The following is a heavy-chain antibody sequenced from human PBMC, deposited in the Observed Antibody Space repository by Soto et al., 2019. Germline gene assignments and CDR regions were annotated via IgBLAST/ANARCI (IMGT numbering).Heavy chain of an antibody. Sequence: SETLSLTCTVSGGSISSGGYYWGWIRQHPGKGLEWIGYIYYSGSTYYNPSLKSRVTISVDTSKNQFSLKLSSVTAADTAVYYCARDSRRRDYVWGSYRTDAFDIWGQGTMVTVSS. J-gene: IGHJ3*02. CDR2: IYYSGST. CDR3: ARDSRRRDYVWGSYRTDAFDI. CDR1: GGSISSGGYY. D-gene: IGHD3-16*02. V-gene: IGHV4-31*03.